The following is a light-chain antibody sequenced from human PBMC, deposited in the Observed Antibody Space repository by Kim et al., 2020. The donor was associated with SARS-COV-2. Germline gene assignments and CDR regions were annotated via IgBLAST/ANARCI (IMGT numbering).Light chain of an antibody. CDR2: AAS. CDR3: QQSHSTPWLT. Sequence: DIQMTQSPSSLAASVGDRVTIACRASQSIGTRLNWYQQRPGKAPKRLIYAASSLQSGVPSRFSGSGSGTDFTLTISSLQPEDFATYYCQQSHSTPWLTFGGGTKVDIK. V-gene: IGKV1-39*01. J-gene: IGKJ4*01. CDR1: QSIGTR.